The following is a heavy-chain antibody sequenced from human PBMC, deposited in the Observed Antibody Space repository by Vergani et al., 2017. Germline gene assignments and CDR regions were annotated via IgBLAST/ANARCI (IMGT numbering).Heavy chain of an antibody. J-gene: IGHJ6*02. CDR1: GFKFSDHY. CDR2: ISPGASTV. CDR3: AKNPGISTTRHYYAMDV. D-gene: IGHD1-1*01. Sequence: VLLVESGGGSVKPGGSLRLSCAAAGFKFSDHYMSWIRQAPGKGLEWVSHISPGASTVSYTDSVTGRFTVSRDNDNNSLTLDMTTLRVEDTAVYYCAKNPGISTTRHYYAMDVWGQGTTVTVSS. V-gene: IGHV3-11*04.